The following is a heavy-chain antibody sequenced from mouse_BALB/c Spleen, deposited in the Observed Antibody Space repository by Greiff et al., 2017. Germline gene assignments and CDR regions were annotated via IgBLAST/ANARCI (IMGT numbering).Heavy chain of an antibody. J-gene: IGHJ3*01. CDR1: GYSITSGYY. CDR3: ARELGRAY. CDR2: ISYDGSN. D-gene: IGHD4-1*01. V-gene: IGHV3-6*02. Sequence: EVKLVESGPGLVKPSQSLSLTCSVTGYSITSGYYWNWIRQFPGNKLEWMGYISYDGSNNYNPSLKNRISITRDTSKNQFFLKLNSVTTEDTATYYCARELGRAYWGQGTLVTVSA.